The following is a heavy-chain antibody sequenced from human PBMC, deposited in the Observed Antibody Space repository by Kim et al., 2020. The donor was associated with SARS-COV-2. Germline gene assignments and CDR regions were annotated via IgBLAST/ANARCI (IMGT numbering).Heavy chain of an antibody. CDR1: GGTFSSYA. V-gene: IGHV1-69*13. CDR2: IIPIFGTA. Sequence: SVKVSCKASGGTFSSYAISWVRQAPGQGLEWMGGIIPIFGTANYAQKFQGRVTITADESTSTAYMELSSLRSEDTAVYYCARDRKGDYCFDYWGQGTLVTVSS. CDR3: ARDRKGDYCFDY. D-gene: IGHD2-21*02. J-gene: IGHJ4*02.